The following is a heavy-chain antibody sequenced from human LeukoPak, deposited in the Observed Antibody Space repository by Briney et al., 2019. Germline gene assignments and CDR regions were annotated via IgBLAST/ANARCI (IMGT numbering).Heavy chain of an antibody. Sequence: PSETLSLTCTVSGGSINSYYWSWIRQPPGKGLEWIGYIYYSGTTNYNPSLKSRVTISVDTSKNQFSLKLGSVTAADTAVYYRASTGLRSSSYYFDYWGQGTLVTVSS. J-gene: IGHJ4*02. CDR3: ASTGLRSSSYYFDY. V-gene: IGHV4-59*08. CDR1: GGSINSYY. D-gene: IGHD4-17*01. CDR2: IYYSGTT.